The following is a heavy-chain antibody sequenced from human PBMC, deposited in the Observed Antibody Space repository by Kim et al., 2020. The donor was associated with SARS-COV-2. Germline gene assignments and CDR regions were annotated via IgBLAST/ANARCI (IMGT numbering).Heavy chain of an antibody. D-gene: IGHD6-13*01. J-gene: IGHJ6*02. CDR2: INPNSGGT. V-gene: IGHV1-2*06. CDR3: AREGPGAAAGTGGGVVDYYGMDV. CDR1: GYTFTGYY. Sequence: ASVKVSCKASGYTFTGYYMHWVRQAPGQGLEWMGRINPNSGGTNYAQKFQGRVTMTRDTSISTAYMELSRLRSDDTAVYYCAREGPGAAAGTGGGVVDYYGMDVWGQGTTVTVSS.